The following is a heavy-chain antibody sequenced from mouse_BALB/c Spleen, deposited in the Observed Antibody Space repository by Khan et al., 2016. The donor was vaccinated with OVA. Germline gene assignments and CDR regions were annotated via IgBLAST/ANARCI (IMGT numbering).Heavy chain of an antibody. J-gene: IGHJ1*01. CDR2: IWTGGST. CDR1: GFSLTSYG. D-gene: IGHD1-1*01. V-gene: IGHV2-9*02. Sequence: QVQLKQSGPGLVAPSQSLSITCTVSGFSLTSYGVHWVRQPSGKGLEWLGVIWTGGSTNYNSALRSRLTINKDNSKSQVFLKMNNLQTDDTAMYCCARDLDSSHWYFDVWGAGTTVTVSS. CDR3: ARDLDSSHWYFDV.